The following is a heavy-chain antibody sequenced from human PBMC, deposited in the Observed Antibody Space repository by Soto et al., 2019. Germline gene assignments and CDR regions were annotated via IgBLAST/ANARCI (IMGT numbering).Heavy chain of an antibody. J-gene: IGHJ4*02. CDR2: INPNSGGT. CDR3: ARAVSSLLYFFDY. CDR1: GYTFTDSY. V-gene: IGHV1-2*02. Sequence: ASVKVSCKASGYTFTDSYIHWVRQAPGQGLEWMGWINPNSGGTNYAQRFQDRVTMTRDTSINTVYMDLRRLRSDDTAAYYCARAVSSLLYFFDYWGQGTLVTVSS.